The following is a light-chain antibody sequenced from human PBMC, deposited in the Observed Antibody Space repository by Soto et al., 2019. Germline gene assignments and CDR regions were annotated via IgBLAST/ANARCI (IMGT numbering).Light chain of an antibody. CDR2: GAS. Sequence: VLTQPPGTLSSSPGKRATVSCRASQRISSNSLDWYQQIPGLAVRLLIYGASGRATGIPYRFIGRGSGTDITLTNSRREPGDFAFYYSQQYDTSPTLGQGTKVDIK. J-gene: IGKJ1*01. CDR1: QRISSNS. V-gene: IGKV3-20*01. CDR3: QQYDTSPT.